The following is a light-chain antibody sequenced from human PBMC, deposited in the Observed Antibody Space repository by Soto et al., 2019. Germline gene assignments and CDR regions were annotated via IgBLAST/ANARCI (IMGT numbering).Light chain of an antibody. V-gene: IGKV1-39*01. J-gene: IGKJ2*01. CDR1: QTIGSY. CDR2: AAS. CDR3: QQTYGTPNT. Sequence: DIQMTQSPSSLSASVGDRVTITCRASQTIGSYLNWHQQKPGKAPKLLISAASSLGSGVPSRFSGSGSGTDFTLTISSLQPDDFATYYCQQTYGTPNTFGQGTKLEI.